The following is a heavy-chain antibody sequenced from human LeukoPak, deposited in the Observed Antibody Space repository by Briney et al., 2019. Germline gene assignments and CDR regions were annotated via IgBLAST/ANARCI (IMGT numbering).Heavy chain of an antibody. D-gene: IGHD5-18*01. CDR2: ISCNNGDT. CDR1: GYTFTSNG. Sequence: ASVKVSCRASGYTFTSNGITWVRQAPGQGLEWVGWISCNNGDTRYAQKFQGRVTVTTDTSTSTAYMELRSLRSDDTAVYYCARDGVTAGYSSGSDYWGQGTLVTVSS. V-gene: IGHV1-18*01. CDR3: ARDGVTAGYSSGSDY. J-gene: IGHJ4*02.